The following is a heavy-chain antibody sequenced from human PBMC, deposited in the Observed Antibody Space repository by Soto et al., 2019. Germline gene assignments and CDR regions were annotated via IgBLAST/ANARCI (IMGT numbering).Heavy chain of an antibody. CDR3: AKEGDSSAHMNYYYYGMDV. V-gene: IGHV3-30*18. J-gene: IGHJ6*02. D-gene: IGHD3-22*01. CDR2: ISYDGSNK. CDR1: GFTFSSYG. Sequence: PGGSLRLSCAASGFTFSSYGMHWVRQAPGKGLEWVAVISYDGSNKYYADSVKGRFTISRDNSKNTLYLQMNSLRAEDTAVYYCAKEGDSSAHMNYYYYGMDVWGQGTTVTVSS.